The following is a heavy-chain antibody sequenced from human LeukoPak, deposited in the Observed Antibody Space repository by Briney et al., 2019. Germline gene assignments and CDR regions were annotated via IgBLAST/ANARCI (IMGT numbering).Heavy chain of an antibody. J-gene: IGHJ4*02. V-gene: IGHV4-34*01. CDR1: GESFSSYY. CDR2: INHSGNT. Sequence: PSETLSLTCAVYGESFSSYYWSWIRQPPGKGLEWIGEINHSGNTNYNPSLKSRVTISVDTSKNQFSLKLSSVTAADTAVYYCTREDRPYCPFAYWGQGVLVTVSS. CDR3: TREDRPYCPFAY. D-gene: IGHD1-26*01.